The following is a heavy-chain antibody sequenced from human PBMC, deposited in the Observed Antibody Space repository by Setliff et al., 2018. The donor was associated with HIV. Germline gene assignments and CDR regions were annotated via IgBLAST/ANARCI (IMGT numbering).Heavy chain of an antibody. V-gene: IGHV3-74*01. CDR3: AKLPGIALVFPFDY. J-gene: IGHJ4*02. D-gene: IGHD6-13*01. CDR1: GFTFSSYW. CDR2: INSDGSST. Sequence: GGSLRLSCAASGFTFSSYWMHWVRQAPGKGLVWVSRINSDGSSTSYADSVKGRFTISRDNAKNSLYLQMNSLRVGDTAIYYCAKLPGIALVFPFDYWGQGALVTVSS.